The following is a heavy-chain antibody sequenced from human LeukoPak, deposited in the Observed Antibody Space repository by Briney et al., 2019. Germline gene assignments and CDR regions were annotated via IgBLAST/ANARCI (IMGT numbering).Heavy chain of an antibody. CDR2: IWYDGSNK. J-gene: IGHJ5*02. CDR3: ARGGASNWFDP. V-gene: IGHV3-33*01. CDR1: GFTISSYG. Sequence: GGSLRLSCAASGFTISSYGMHWVRQAPGKGLEWVAVIWYDGSNKYYADSVKGRFTISRDNSKNTLYLQMNSLRDEDTAVYYCARGGASNWFDPWGQGTLVTVSS.